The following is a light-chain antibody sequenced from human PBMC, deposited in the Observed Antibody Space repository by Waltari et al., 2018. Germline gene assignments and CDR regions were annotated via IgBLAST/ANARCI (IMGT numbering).Light chain of an antibody. Sequence: EIVLTQSPGTLSLSPGERVTLSCRASQSVSKNLDWHQQKPGQAPRLLIYGASSRATGIPDRFSGSGSGTEFTLTINRLEPEDLAVYYCQQYDLSPRTFGQGTRVEI. V-gene: IGKV3-20*01. J-gene: IGKJ1*01. CDR3: QQYDLSPRT. CDR1: QSVSKN. CDR2: GAS.